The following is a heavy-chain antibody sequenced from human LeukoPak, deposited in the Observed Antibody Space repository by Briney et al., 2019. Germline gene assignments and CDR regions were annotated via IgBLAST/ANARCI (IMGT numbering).Heavy chain of an antibody. Sequence: PGGSLRLSCAASGFTVSSNYMSWVRQAPGKGLEWVSVIYSGGSTYYADSVKGRFTISRDNSKNTLYLQMNSLRAEDTAVYYCARVGRDYDYVWGSYYWGQGTLVTVSS. CDR1: GFTVSSNY. D-gene: IGHD3-16*01. J-gene: IGHJ4*02. CDR2: IYSGGST. CDR3: ARVGRDYDYVWGSYY. V-gene: IGHV3-53*01.